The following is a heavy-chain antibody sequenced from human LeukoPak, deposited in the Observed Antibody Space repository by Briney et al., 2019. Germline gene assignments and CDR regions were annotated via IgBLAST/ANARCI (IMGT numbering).Heavy chain of an antibody. CDR3: AKEGAGEAAAAGDY. V-gene: IGHV3-30*18. Sequence: GGSLRLSCAASGFTFSSYGMHWVRQAPGKGLEWVAVISYDGSNKYYADSVKGRFTISRDNFKNTLYLQMNSLRAEDTAVYYCAKEGAGEAAAAGDYWGQGTLVTVSS. J-gene: IGHJ4*02. D-gene: IGHD6-13*01. CDR2: ISYDGSNK. CDR1: GFTFSSYG.